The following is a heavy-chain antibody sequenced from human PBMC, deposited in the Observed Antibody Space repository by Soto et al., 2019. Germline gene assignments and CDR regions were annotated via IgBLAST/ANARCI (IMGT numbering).Heavy chain of an antibody. Sequence: KASETLSLTRTVSGGSISSYYWSWIRQPPGKGLEWIGYIYYSGSTNYNPSLKGRVTISVDTSKNQFSLKLSSVTAADTAVYYCARASVLWFGELFDYWGQGTLVTVSS. J-gene: IGHJ4*02. D-gene: IGHD3-10*01. V-gene: IGHV4-59*01. CDR2: IYYSGST. CDR1: GGSISSYY. CDR3: ARASVLWFGELFDY.